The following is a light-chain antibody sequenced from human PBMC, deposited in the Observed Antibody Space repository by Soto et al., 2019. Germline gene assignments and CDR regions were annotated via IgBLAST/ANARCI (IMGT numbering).Light chain of an antibody. Sequence: EIVLTQSPATLSLSPGERATLSCRASQSVSSYLAWYQQKPGQAPRLLIYDASNRATGIPARFSGSGSGTDFTLTISSLEPEDFAVYYCQQRSNEPPVTFGQETKLEIK. CDR2: DAS. V-gene: IGKV3-11*01. J-gene: IGKJ2*01. CDR1: QSVSSY. CDR3: QQRSNEPPVT.